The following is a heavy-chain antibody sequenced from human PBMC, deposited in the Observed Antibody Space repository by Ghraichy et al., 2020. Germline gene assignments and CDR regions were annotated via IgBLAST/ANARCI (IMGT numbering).Heavy chain of an antibody. CDR1: GYTFTSYG. CDR2: ISAYNGNT. Sequence: ASVKVSCKASGYTFTSYGISWVRQAPGQGLEWMGWISAYNGNTNYAQKLQGRVTMTTDTSTSTAYMELRSLRSDDTAVYYCARAGDFWSGYNHFDYWGQGTLVTVSS. V-gene: IGHV1-18*01. CDR3: ARAGDFWSGYNHFDY. J-gene: IGHJ4*02. D-gene: IGHD3-3*01.